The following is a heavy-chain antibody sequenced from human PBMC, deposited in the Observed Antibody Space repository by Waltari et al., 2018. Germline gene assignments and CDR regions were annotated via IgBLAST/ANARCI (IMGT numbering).Heavy chain of an antibody. CDR2: IRNSEDTT. J-gene: IGHJ6*02. CDR3: AKELERKPYYYYGWDV. D-gene: IGHD1-1*01. CDR1: GFTFSDYA. Sequence: EMHLLESGGSLAQPGESLRLSCAASGFTFSDYAMAWVRQAPGKCLKWVYMIRNSEDTTYHAESVKGRFTSSRDNSKSTLFLQMNSLRADDTAIYYCAKELERKPYYYYGWDVWGQGTTVTVSS. V-gene: IGHV3-23*01.